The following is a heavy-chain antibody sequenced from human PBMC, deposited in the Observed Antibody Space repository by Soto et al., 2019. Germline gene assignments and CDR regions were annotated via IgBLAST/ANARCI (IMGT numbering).Heavy chain of an antibody. CDR1: GYTFTSYG. J-gene: IGHJ4*02. V-gene: IGHV1-18*01. Sequence: ASLKDSCKASGYTFTSYGISWVRQAPGQGLEWMGWISAYNGNTNYAQKLQGRVTMTTDTSTSTAYMELRSLRSDDTAVYYCARDYYYDSSGYYPPAYWGQGTLVTVSS. CDR3: ARDYYYDSSGYYPPAY. D-gene: IGHD3-22*01. CDR2: ISAYNGNT.